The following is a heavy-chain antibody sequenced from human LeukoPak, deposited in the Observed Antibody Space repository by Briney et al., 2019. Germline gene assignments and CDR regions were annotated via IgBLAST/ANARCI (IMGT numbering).Heavy chain of an antibody. CDR1: GGSISSYY. J-gene: IGHJ4*02. CDR2: IYTSGST. CDR3: ARGTAAAGRFDY. D-gene: IGHD6-13*01. Sequence: SETLSLTCTVSGGSISSYYWSWIRQPAGKGLEWIGCIYTSGSTNYNPSLKSRVTMSVDTSKNQFSLKLSSVTAADTAVYYCARGTAAAGRFDYWGQGTLVTVSS. V-gene: IGHV4-4*07.